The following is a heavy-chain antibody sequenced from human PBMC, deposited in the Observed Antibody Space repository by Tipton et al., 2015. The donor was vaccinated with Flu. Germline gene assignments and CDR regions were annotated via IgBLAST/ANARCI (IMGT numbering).Heavy chain of an antibody. CDR1: GGSISSYY. V-gene: IGHV4-59*01. D-gene: IGHD3-22*01. Sequence: TLSLTCTVSGGSISSYYWSWIRQPPGKGLEWIGYIYYSGSTNYNPSLKSRVTISVDTSKNQFSLKLSSVTAADTAVYYCARDYYYDSSGYLTRAFDIWGQGTMVTVSS. CDR2: IYYSGST. J-gene: IGHJ3*02. CDR3: ARDYYYDSSGYLTRAFDI.